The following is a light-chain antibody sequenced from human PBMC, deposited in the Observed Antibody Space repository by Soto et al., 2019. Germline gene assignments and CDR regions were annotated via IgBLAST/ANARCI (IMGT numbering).Light chain of an antibody. CDR2: YNN. Sequence: QSVLTQEPSASGTAGQGVTISCSGSDSNIGSNSVYWYQHLPKTAPKLLIYYNNQRPSGVPDRFSGSRSGTSASLAISGIRSEDEADYYCAAWDDSLRDWVFGTGTKVTV. J-gene: IGLJ1*01. V-gene: IGLV1-47*02. CDR1: DSNIGSNS. CDR3: AAWDDSLRDWV.